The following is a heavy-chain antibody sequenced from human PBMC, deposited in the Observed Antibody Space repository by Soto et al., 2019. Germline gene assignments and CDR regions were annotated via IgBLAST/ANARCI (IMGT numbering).Heavy chain of an antibody. D-gene: IGHD6-13*01. CDR3: TTTILGSRLVREPSSSWYPDYYYYGMDV. V-gene: IGHV3-15*07. CDR1: GFTFSNAW. Sequence: PGGSLRLSCAASGFTFSNAWMNWVRQAPGKGLEWVGRNKSKTDGGTTDYAAPVKGRFTISRDDSKNTLYLQMNSLKTEDTAVYYCTTTILGSRLVREPSSSWYPDYYYYGMDVWGQGTTVTVSS. CDR2: NKSKTDGGTT. J-gene: IGHJ6*02.